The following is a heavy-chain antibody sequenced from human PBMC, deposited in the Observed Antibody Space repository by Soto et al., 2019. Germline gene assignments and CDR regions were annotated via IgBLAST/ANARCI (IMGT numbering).Heavy chain of an antibody. V-gene: IGHV3-23*01. Sequence: GGSLRLSCAASGFTFSSYAMSWFRQAPGKGLEWVSAISGSGGSTYYADSVKGRFTISRDNSKNTLYLQMNSLRAEDTAVYYCAKAYYYDSSGYFDYWGQGTLVTVSS. D-gene: IGHD3-22*01. CDR1: GFTFSSYA. CDR2: ISGSGGST. J-gene: IGHJ4*02. CDR3: AKAYYYDSSGYFDY.